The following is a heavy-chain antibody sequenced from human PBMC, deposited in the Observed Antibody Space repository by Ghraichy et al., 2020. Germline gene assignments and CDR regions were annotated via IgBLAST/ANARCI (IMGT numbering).Heavy chain of an antibody. V-gene: IGHV3-23*01. Sequence: GGSLRLSCAASGFTFSSYAMSWVRQAPGKGLEWVSAISGSGGSTYYADSVKGRFTISRDNSKNTLYLQMNSLIAEDTAVYYCAKDAANYYDSRGYLDYFDYWGQGTLVTV. CDR1: GFTFSSYA. J-gene: IGHJ4*02. CDR3: AKDAANYYDSRGYLDYFDY. CDR2: ISGSGGST. D-gene: IGHD3-22*01.